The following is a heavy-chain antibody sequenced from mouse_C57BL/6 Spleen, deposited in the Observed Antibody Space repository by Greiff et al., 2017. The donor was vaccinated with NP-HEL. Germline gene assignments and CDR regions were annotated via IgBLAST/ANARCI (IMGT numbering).Heavy chain of an antibody. V-gene: IGHV1-59*01. Sequence: VQLQQPGAELVRPGTSVKLSCKASGYTFTSYWMHWVKQRPGQGLEWIGVIDPSDSYTNYNQKFKGKATLTVDTSSSTAYMQLSSLTSEDSAVYYGAREENGSSVNAMDYWGQGTSVTVSS. CDR3: AREENGSSVNAMDY. CDR1: GYTFTSYW. J-gene: IGHJ4*01. D-gene: IGHD1-1*01. CDR2: IDPSDSYT.